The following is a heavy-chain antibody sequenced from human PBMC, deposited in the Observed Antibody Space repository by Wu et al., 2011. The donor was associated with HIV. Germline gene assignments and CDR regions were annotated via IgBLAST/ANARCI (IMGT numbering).Heavy chain of an antibody. Sequence: QVQLVQSGAEVKKPGSSVKVSCKTPGGTLNSYTITWVRQAPGQGLAWVGRIIPVYGTSDYAQKFQGRVTITADESTSTAYMELSSLTSEDTAIYFCARGAAHYFGPGSWSSYYFDYWGQGTLVTVSS. CDR3: ARGAAHYFGPGSWSSYYFDY. V-gene: IGHV1-69*15. D-gene: IGHD2/OR15-2a*01. CDR1: GGTLNSYT. J-gene: IGHJ4*02. CDR2: IIPVYGTS.